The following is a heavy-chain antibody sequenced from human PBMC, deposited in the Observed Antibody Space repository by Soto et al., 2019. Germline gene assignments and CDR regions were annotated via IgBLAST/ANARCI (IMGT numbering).Heavy chain of an antibody. CDR2: INAAKGNT. CDR3: ARDQGLCSGGSCWGYFDY. D-gene: IGHD2-15*01. Sequence: QVQLVQSGAEVKKPGASVKVSCKASGYTFTNNAIHWVRQAPGQRLEWMGWINAAKGNTKYSQKFQGRVTITRDTSASTAYMELSSLRSEDTAVYYCARDQGLCSGGSCWGYFDYWGQGTLVTVSS. CDR1: GYTFTNNA. V-gene: IGHV1-3*01. J-gene: IGHJ4*02.